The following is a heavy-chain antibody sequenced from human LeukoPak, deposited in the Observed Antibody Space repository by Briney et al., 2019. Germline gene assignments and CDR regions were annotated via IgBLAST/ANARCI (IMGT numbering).Heavy chain of an antibody. CDR1: GLTFSGYS. D-gene: IGHD4-17*01. J-gene: IGHJ3*01. Sequence: GGSLRLSCAASGLTFSGYSMNWVRQAPGKGLDWVSYISRGSSTMYYADSVKGRFTISRDNAKNSLYLQMNILRAEDTAVYYCAIGRTAGRSAFDFWGPGTMVTVSS. CDR3: AIGRTAGRSAFDF. CDR2: ISRGSSTM. V-gene: IGHV3-48*04.